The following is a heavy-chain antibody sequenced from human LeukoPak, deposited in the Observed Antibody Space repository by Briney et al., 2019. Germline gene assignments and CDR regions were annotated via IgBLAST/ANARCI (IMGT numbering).Heavy chain of an antibody. D-gene: IGHD3-3*01. Sequence: PGGSLRLSCAASGFTFSSYWMSWVRQAPGKGLEWVANIKQDGSEEYYVDSLKGRFTISRDNDKNSLYLQMNSLSAEDTAVYYCASRSAGYYDFWSGSAFDYWGQGTLVTVSS. CDR1: GFTFSSYW. CDR2: IKQDGSEE. J-gene: IGHJ4*02. V-gene: IGHV3-7*01. CDR3: ASRSAGYYDFWSGSAFDY.